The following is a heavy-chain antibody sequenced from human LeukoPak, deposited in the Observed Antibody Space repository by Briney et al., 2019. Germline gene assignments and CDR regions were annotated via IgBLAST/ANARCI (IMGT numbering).Heavy chain of an antibody. V-gene: IGHV3-21*01. D-gene: IGHD4-17*01. CDR2: ISSSSSYI. J-gene: IGHJ3*02. CDR1: GFTFSSYS. CDR3: AREPNDYGDYDAFDI. Sequence: PGGSLRLSCAASGFTFSSYSMNWVRQAPGKGLEWVSSISSSSSYIYYADSVKGRFTISRDNAKNSLYLQMNSLRAEDTAVYYCAREPNDYGDYDAFDIWGQGTMVTVSS.